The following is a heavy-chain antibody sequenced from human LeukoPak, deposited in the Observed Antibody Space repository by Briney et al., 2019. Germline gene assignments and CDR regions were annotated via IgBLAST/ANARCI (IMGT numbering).Heavy chain of an antibody. Sequence: SETLSLTCAVYGGSFSGYYWSWIRQPPGKGLEWIGEINHSGSTNYNPSLKSRVTISADTSKNQFSLKLSSVTAADTAVYYCASGPRYCSSTSCYNFDYWGQGTLVTVSS. V-gene: IGHV4-34*01. D-gene: IGHD2-2*02. CDR3: ASGPRYCSSTSCYNFDY. CDR1: GGSFSGYY. J-gene: IGHJ4*02. CDR2: INHSGST.